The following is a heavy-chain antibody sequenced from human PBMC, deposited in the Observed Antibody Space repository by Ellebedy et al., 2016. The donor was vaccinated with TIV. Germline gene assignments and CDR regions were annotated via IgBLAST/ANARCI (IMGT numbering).Heavy chain of an antibody. CDR2: ISSSSSYI. CDR3: ARDNELLQVGYYYYGMDV. J-gene: IGHJ6*02. V-gene: IGHV3-21*01. D-gene: IGHD2-15*01. CDR1: GFTFSSYS. Sequence: GESLKISCAASGFTFSSYSMNWVRQAPGKGLEWVSSISSSSSYIYYADSVKGRFTISRDNAKNSLYLQMNSLRAEDTAVYYCARDNELLQVGYYYYGMDVWGQGTTVTVSS.